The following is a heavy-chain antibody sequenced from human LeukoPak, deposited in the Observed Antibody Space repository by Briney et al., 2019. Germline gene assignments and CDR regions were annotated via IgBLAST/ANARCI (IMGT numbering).Heavy chain of an antibody. CDR1: GGSISSSSYY. CDR3: ARDSHYYDSSGYYSDWFDP. CDR2: IYYSGST. J-gene: IGHJ5*02. D-gene: IGHD3-22*01. Sequence: SETLSLTCTVSGGSISSSSYYWGWIRQPPGKGLEWIGSIYYSGSTYYNPSLKSRVTISVDTSKNQFSLKLSSVTAADTAVYYCARDSHYYDSSGYYSDWFDPWGQGTLVTVSS. V-gene: IGHV4-39*07.